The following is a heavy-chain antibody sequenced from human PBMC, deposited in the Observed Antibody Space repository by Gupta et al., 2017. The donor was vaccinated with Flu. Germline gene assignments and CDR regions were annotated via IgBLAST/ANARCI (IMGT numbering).Heavy chain of an antibody. D-gene: IGHD2-15*01. CDR2: IWDDGSNK. J-gene: IGHJ3*02. Sequence: QVQLVESGGGVVQPGRSLRLSWAASGFTFSSYGMPRVRQAPGKGLEWVAVIWDDGSNKYYADSVKGRFTIARDNSKNALYLQMNSLRAEETAVYYCASGSTWDVVVVAATGFDAFDIWGQGTMVTVSS. CDR1: GFTFSSYG. CDR3: ASGSTWDVVVVAATGFDAFDI. V-gene: IGHV3-33*01.